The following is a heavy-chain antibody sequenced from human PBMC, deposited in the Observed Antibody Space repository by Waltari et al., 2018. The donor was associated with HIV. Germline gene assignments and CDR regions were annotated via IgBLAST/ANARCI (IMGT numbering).Heavy chain of an antibody. CDR2: ISSSSSYI. D-gene: IGHD3-16*01. CDR1: GFTFSSYS. Sequence: EVQLVESGAGMVKPGGSLRPSCAGSGFTFSSYSMNWVRQAPGKGLEWVSSISSSSSYIYYADSVKGRFTISRDNAKNSLYLQMNSLRAEDTAVYYCARDFWGGYYYGMDVWGQGTTVTVSS. V-gene: IGHV3-21*01. J-gene: IGHJ6*02. CDR3: ARDFWGGYYYGMDV.